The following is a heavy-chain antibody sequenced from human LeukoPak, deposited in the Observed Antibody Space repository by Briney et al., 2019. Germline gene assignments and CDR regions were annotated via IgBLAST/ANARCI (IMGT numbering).Heavy chain of an antibody. Sequence: SETLSLTCAVYGGSFSGYYWSWIRQPPGKALEWIGEINHSGSTNYNPSLKSRVTISVDTSKNQFSLKLSSVPAADTAVYYCARKPLRRYYGSAWFDPWGQGTLVTVSS. CDR3: ARKPLRRYYGSAWFDP. J-gene: IGHJ5*02. CDR2: INHSGST. D-gene: IGHD3-10*01. CDR1: GGSFSGYY. V-gene: IGHV4-34*01.